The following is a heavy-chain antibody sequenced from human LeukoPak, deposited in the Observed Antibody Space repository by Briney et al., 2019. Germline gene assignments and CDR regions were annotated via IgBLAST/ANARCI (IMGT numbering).Heavy chain of an antibody. D-gene: IGHD5-24*01. Sequence: GGSLRLSCAASGFTFSSYWMSWVRQAPGKGLEWVANIKQDGSEKYYVDSVKGRFTISRDNAKNSLYLQMNSLRAEDTAVYYCARRGYRTISSNPLMNWGQGTLVTVSS. CDR3: ARRGYRTISSNPLMN. V-gene: IGHV3-7*01. CDR1: GFTFSSYW. CDR2: IKQDGSEK. J-gene: IGHJ4*02.